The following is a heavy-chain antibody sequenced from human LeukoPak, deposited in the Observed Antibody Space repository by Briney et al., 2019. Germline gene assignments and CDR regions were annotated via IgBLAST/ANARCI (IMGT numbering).Heavy chain of an antibody. CDR3: ARITGSWYLNYYYYYTDV. Sequence: SETLSLTCTVSGGSISSSSYYWGWIRQPPGKGLEWIGRIYTSGSTNYNPSLKSRVTMSVDTSKNQFSLKLSSVTAADTAVYYCARITGSWYLNYYYYYTDVWGKGTTVTISS. V-gene: IGHV4-61*05. CDR1: GGSISSSSYY. CDR2: IYTSGST. D-gene: IGHD6-13*01. J-gene: IGHJ6*03.